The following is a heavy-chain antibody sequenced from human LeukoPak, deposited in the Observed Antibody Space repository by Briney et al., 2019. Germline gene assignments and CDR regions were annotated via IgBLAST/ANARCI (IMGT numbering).Heavy chain of an antibody. J-gene: IGHJ4*02. CDR1: GFTFSSYA. D-gene: IGHD3-9*01. V-gene: IGHV3-30*04. CDR3: ARDRYYDILTGSFFDY. CDR2: ISYDGSNK. Sequence: GGSLRLSCAASGFTFSSYAMHWVRQAPGKGLEWVAVISYDGSNKYYADSVKGRFTISRDNSKNTLYLQMNSLRAEDTAVYYCARDRYYDILTGSFFDYWGQGTLVTVSS.